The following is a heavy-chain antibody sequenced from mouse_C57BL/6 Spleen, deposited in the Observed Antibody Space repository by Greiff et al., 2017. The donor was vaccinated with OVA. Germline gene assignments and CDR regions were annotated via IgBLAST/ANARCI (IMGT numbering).Heavy chain of an antibody. CDR2: IDPSDSYT. J-gene: IGHJ3*01. D-gene: IGHD2-1*01. CDR1: GYTFTSYW. CDR3: AREGGNYGSFFAY. Sequence: QVQLQQPGAELVMPGASVKLSCKASGYTFTSYWMHWVKQRPGQGLEWIGEIDPSDSYTNYNQKFKGKSTLTVDKSSSTAYMQLSSLTSEDSAVYYCAREGGNYGSFFAYWGQGTLVTVSA. V-gene: IGHV1-69*01.